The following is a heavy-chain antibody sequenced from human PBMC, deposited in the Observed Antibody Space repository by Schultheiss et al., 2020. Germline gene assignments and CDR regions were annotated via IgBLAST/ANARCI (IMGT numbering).Heavy chain of an antibody. CDR1: GGSISSSSYY. J-gene: IGHJ4*02. CDR2: IYYSGST. V-gene: IGHV4-39*01. Sequence: SETLSLTCTVSGGSISSSSYYWGWIRQPPGKGLEWIGYIYYSGSTYYNPSLKSRVTISVDTSKNQFSLKLSSVTAADTAVYYCARVNTLVTDYWGQGTLVTVSS. CDR3: ARVNTLVTDY. D-gene: IGHD3-9*01.